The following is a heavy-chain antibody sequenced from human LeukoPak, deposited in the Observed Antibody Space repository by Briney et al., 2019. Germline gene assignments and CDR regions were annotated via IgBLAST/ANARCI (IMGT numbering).Heavy chain of an antibody. J-gene: IGHJ6*03. CDR1: GFTFSSYS. CDR3: ARGVTANDYYYYYYIDV. D-gene: IGHD2-21*02. V-gene: IGHV3-48*01. CDR2: ISSSSSTI. Sequence: GGSLRLSCAASGFTFSSYSMNWVRQAPGKGLEWVSYISSSSSTIHYADSVKGRFTISRDNAKNSLYLQMNSLRAEDTAVYYCARGVTANDYYYYYYIDVWGKGTTVTVSS.